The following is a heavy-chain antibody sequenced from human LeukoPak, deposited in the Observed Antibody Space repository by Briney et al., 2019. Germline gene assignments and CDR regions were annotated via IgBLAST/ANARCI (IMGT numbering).Heavy chain of an antibody. CDR2: ISYDGSNK. D-gene: IGHD5-12*01. J-gene: IGHJ5*02. CDR3: AKRGYDYFTNWFDP. Sequence: GGSLRLSCAASGFTFSSYGMHWVRQAPGKGLEWVAVISYDGSNKYYADSVKGRFTISRDNSKNTPYLQMNSLRAQDTAVYYCAKRGYDYFTNWFDPWGQGTLVTVSS. CDR1: GFTFSSYG. V-gene: IGHV3-30*18.